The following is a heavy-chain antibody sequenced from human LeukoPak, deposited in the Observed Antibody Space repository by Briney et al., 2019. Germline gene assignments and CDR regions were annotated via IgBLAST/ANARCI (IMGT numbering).Heavy chain of an antibody. D-gene: IGHD5-18*01. V-gene: IGHV4-39*01. CDR1: GGSISSSSHY. CDR3: ARPGLTAALDF. CDR2: ICRNGST. Sequence: TSETLSLTCTVSGGSISSSSHYWGWIRQPPGKGLEWIGSICRNGSTYYSPSFKSRGTIAADTSRNQFSLRLTSVSAADTAVYFCARPGLTAALDFWGLGTVVTVSS. J-gene: IGHJ4*02.